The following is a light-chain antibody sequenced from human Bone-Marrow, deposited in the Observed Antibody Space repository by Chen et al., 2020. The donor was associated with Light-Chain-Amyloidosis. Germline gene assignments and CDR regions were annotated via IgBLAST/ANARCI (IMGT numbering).Light chain of an antibody. CDR1: SSAVGGDNH. Sequence: QSALTQPAPVSGSPGQSITISCTGTSSAVGGDNHVSWYQQPPDKAPQLMIYEVTNRPSWVPDRFSGYKSDNTASLTISGLQTEDEADYFCSSYTITNTLVFGSGTRVTVL. CDR2: EVT. J-gene: IGLJ1*01. V-gene: IGLV2-14*01. CDR3: SSYTITNTLV.